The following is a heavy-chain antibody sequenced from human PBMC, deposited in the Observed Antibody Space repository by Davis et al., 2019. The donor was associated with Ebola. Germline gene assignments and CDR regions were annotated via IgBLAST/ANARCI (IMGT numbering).Heavy chain of an antibody. J-gene: IGHJ4*02. CDR1: GFTFSSYG. Sequence: PGGSLRLSCAASGFTFSSYGMHWVRQAPGKGLEWVAVIWYDGSNKYYADSVKGRFTISRDNSKNTLYLQMNSLRAEDTAVYYCARGHDYGDYSSDYWGQGTLVTVSS. CDR2: IWYDGSNK. CDR3: ARGHDYGDYSSDY. D-gene: IGHD4-17*01. V-gene: IGHV3-33*01.